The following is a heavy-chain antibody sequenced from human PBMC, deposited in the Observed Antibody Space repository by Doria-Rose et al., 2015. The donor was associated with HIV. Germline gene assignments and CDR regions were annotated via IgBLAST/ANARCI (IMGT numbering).Heavy chain of an antibody. J-gene: IGHJ4*02. CDR1: GLTFSRNA. Sequence: SGGGVVQPGGSLRLSCVASGLTFSRNAMHWVRQAPGKGLEWVAVISFGGNNKYYADSVKGRFIISRDNSKNTLYLQMSSLRPEDTAIYYCASLLSGGYWGQGTLVTVSS. CDR3: ASLLSGGY. V-gene: IGHV3-30-3*01. D-gene: IGHD3-22*01. CDR2: ISFGGNNK.